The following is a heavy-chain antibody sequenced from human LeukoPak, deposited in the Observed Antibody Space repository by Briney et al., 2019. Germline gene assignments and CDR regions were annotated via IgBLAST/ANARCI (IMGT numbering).Heavy chain of an antibody. CDR1: GYTFTGYY. V-gene: IGHV1-2*04. CDR3: ARSDSGWYFDY. CDR2: INPNSGGT. J-gene: IGHJ4*02. D-gene: IGHD6-19*01. Sequence: ASVNVSCKASGYTFTGYYMHWVRQAPGQGLEWMGWINPNSGGTNYAQKFQGWVTMTRDTSISTAYMELSRLRSDDTAVYYCARSDSGWYFDYWGQGTLVTVSS.